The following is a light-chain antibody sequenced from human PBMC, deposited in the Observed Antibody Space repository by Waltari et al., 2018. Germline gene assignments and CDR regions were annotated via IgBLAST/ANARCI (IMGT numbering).Light chain of an antibody. V-gene: IGLV1-44*01. Sequence: QSVLTPPPSASGTPGQRVTIPSAGRRYNLGSNTETGYHPAPGTAPTPLIYSNNQRPSGVPDRFSGSKSGSSASLAISGLQSDDEADYYCAAWDDSLNGVVFGGGTKLTVL. J-gene: IGLJ2*01. CDR3: AAWDDSLNGVV. CDR1: RYNLGSNT. CDR2: SNN.